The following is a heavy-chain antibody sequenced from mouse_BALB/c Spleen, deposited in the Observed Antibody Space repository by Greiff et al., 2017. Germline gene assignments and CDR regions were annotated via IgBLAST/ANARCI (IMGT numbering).Heavy chain of an antibody. V-gene: IGHV5-6-5*01. Sequence: EVQVVESGGGLVKPGGSLKLSCAASGFTFSSYAMSWVRQTPEKRLEWVASISSGGSTYYPDSVKGRFTISRDNARNILYLQMSSLRSEDTAMYYCARDRSYDYDGAWFAYWGQGTLVTVSA. D-gene: IGHD2-4*01. J-gene: IGHJ3*01. CDR1: GFTFSSYA. CDR2: ISSGGST. CDR3: ARDRSYDYDGAWFAY.